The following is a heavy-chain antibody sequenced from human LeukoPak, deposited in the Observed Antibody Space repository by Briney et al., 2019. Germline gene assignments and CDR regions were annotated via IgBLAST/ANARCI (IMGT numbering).Heavy chain of an antibody. J-gene: IGHJ4*02. CDR2: ISGGGDNT. V-gene: IGHV3-23*01. D-gene: IGHD3-10*01. Sequence: GGSLRLSCAASGFTFSSYAMNWVRQAPGKGLEWVSTISGGGDNTYYAGSVKGRFTISRDNSKNTLSLQMNRLRVEDTGVYYCANGGYYSGSGSTFDYWGQGTLVTVSS. CDR1: GFTFSSYA. CDR3: ANGGYYSGSGSTFDY.